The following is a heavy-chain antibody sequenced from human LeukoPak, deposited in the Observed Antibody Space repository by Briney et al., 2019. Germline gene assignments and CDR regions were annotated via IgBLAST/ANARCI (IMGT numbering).Heavy chain of an antibody. CDR2: IRYDGSNK. V-gene: IGHV3-30*02. CDR1: GFTFSSYG. D-gene: IGHD2-2*02. CDR3: AKGYCSSTSCYTLDY. Sequence: GGSLRLSCAASGFTFSSYGMHWVRQAPGKGLEWVAFIRYDGSNKYYADSVKGRFTISRDNSKNTLYLQMNSLRAEDTAVYYCAKGYCSSTSCYTLDYWGQGTLVTVSS. J-gene: IGHJ4*02.